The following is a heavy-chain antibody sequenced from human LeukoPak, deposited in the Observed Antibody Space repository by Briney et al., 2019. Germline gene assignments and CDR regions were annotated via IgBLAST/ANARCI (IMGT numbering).Heavy chain of an antibody. J-gene: IGHJ4*02. CDR3: ASSLRRIVGATGVDY. CDR1: GFTFSSYG. Sequence: PGGSLRLSCAASGFTFSSYGMHWVRQAPGKGLEWVAVIWYDGSNKYYADSVKGRFTISRDNSKNTLYLQMNSLRAEDTAVYYCASSLRRIVGATGVDYWGQGTPGHRLL. CDR2: IWYDGSNK. D-gene: IGHD1-26*01. V-gene: IGHV3-33*01.